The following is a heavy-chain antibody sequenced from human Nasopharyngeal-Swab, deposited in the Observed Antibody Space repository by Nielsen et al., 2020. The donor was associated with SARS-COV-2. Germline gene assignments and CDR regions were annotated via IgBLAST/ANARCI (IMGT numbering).Heavy chain of an antibody. CDR2: ISSSSSTI. CDR1: GFTFSSYS. CDR3: ARLSGWYLPLAFDY. J-gene: IGHJ4*02. Sequence: GESLKISCAASGFTFSSYSMNWVRQAPGKGLEWVSYISSSSSTIYYADSVKGRFTISRDNAKNSLYLQMNSLRDEDTAVYYCARLSGWYLPLAFDYWGQGTLVTVSS. V-gene: IGHV3-48*02. D-gene: IGHD6-19*01.